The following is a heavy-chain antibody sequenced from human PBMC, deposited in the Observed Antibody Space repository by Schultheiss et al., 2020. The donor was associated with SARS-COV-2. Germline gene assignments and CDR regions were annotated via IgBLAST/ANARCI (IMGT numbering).Heavy chain of an antibody. CDR1: GGSFSGYS. Sequence: SETLSLTCAVYGGSFSGYSWSWIRQPPGKGLEWIGRIYTSGSTNYNPSLKSRVTISVDTSKNQFSLKLSSVTAADTAVYYCAGGVGATVRFAYWGQGTLVTVSS. CDR2: IYTSGST. D-gene: IGHD1-26*01. CDR3: AGGVGATVRFAY. V-gene: IGHV4-59*10. J-gene: IGHJ4*02.